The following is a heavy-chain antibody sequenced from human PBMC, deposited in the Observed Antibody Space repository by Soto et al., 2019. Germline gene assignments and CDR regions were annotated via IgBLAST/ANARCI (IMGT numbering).Heavy chain of an antibody. Sequence: GKGLEYVSAISSNGGSTYYADSVKGRFTISRDNSKNTLYLQMSSLRAEDTVVYYCVKPSPLYYGAGSYDTALSYYFDCWGQGTVV. J-gene: IGHJ4*02. D-gene: IGHD3-10*01. V-gene: IGHV3-64D*06. CDR2: ISSNGGST. CDR3: VKPSPLYYGAGSYDTALSYYFDC.